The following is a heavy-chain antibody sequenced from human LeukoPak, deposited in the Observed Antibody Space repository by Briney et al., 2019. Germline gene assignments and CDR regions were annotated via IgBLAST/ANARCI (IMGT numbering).Heavy chain of an antibody. D-gene: IGHD6-19*01. CDR1: GFTFDDYA. Sequence: GGSLRLSCAASGFTFDDYAMHWVRQAPGKGLVWVSRINSDGSSTSYADSVKGRFTISRDNAKNTLYLQINSLRVEDTAVYYCAKSNSGWYDSDYWGQGTLVTVSS. J-gene: IGHJ4*02. V-gene: IGHV3-74*01. CDR3: AKSNSGWYDSDY. CDR2: INSDGSST.